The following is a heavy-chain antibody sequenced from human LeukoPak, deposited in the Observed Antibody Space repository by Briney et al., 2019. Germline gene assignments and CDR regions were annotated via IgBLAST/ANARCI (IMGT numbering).Heavy chain of an antibody. J-gene: IGHJ6*03. Sequence: SETLSLTCTVSGGSISSSSYCCGCIRPPPRKGLGWMREINHSGSTNYNPSLKRRVTISVSTPKIQFSLKLSSVTAADTAVYCCPRLRIWFGSYYYYYIDVWGKGTTVTISS. D-gene: IGHD3-10*01. CDR3: PRLRIWFGSYYYYYIDV. CDR2: INHSGST. CDR1: GGSISSSSYC. V-gene: IGHV4-39*07.